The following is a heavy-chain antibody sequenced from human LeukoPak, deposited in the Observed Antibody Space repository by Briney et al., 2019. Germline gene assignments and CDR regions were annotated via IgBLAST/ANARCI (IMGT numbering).Heavy chain of an antibody. J-gene: IGHJ5*02. V-gene: IGHV4-39*07. Sequence: PSETLSLTFTVSGDSINSSSYYWGWIRQPPGKGLEWIGSIYHSGSTYYNPSLKSRVTISVDTSKNQFSLKLSSVTAADTAVYFCARAYRSSWYANWFDPWGQGTLVTVSS. CDR2: IYHSGST. CDR3: ARAYRSSWYANWFDP. D-gene: IGHD6-13*01. CDR1: GDSINSSSYY.